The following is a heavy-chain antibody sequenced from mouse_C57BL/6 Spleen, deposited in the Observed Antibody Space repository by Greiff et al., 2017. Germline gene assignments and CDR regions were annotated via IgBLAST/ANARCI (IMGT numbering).Heavy chain of an antibody. CDR3: ARPAVVATRAMDY. CDR1: GYTFTDYY. CDR2: INPNNGGT. D-gene: IGHD1-1*01. Sequence: VQLQQSGPELVKPGASVKISCKASGYTFTDYYMNWVKQSHGKSLEWIGDINPNNGGTSYNQKFKGKATLTVDKSSSTAYMELRSLTAEDSAVYYCARPAVVATRAMDYWGQGTSVTVSS. J-gene: IGHJ4*01. V-gene: IGHV1-26*01.